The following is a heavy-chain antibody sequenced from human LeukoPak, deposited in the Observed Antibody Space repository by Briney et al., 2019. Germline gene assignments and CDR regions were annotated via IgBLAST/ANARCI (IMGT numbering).Heavy chain of an antibody. CDR2: ITRNSGRL. V-gene: IGHV3-9*01. D-gene: IGHD4-11*01. J-gene: IGHJ4*02. CDR1: GFKFDDYA. Sequence: RRSLRLSRATSGFKFDDYAMHWVRQAPGMGLEWISGITRNSGRLDYADSVKGRFTISRDGDKKSLYLQMNSLRPEDTAVYFCAKGAQQFNYFDYWGPGTLVTVSS. CDR3: AKGAQQFNYFDY.